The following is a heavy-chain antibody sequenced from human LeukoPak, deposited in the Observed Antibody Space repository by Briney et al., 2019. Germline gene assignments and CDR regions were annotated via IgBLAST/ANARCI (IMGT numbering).Heavy chain of an antibody. D-gene: IGHD3-22*01. CDR3: ARVHSSGGYYYYGMDV. Sequence: SETLSLTCTVSGGSISSSSYYWGWIRQPPGKGLEWIGSIYYSGSTYYNPSLKSRVTISVDTSKNQFSLKLSSATAADTAVYYCARVHSSGGYYYYGMDVWGQGTTVTVSS. J-gene: IGHJ6*02. CDR2: IYYSGST. CDR1: GGSISSSSYY. V-gene: IGHV4-39*07.